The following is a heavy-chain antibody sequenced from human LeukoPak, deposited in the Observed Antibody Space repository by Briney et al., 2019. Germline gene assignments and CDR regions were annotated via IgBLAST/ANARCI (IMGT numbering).Heavy chain of an antibody. D-gene: IGHD3-3*01. J-gene: IGHJ4*02. CDR3: AGNYDFWSGYYKLDY. CDR1: GGSISSYY. Sequence: SETLSLTCTVSGGSISSYYWSWTRQPPGKGLEWIGYIYYSGSTNYNPSLKSRVTISVDTSKNQFSLKLSSATAADTAVYYCAGNYDFWSGYYKLDYWGQGTLVTVSS. V-gene: IGHV4-59*08. CDR2: IYYSGST.